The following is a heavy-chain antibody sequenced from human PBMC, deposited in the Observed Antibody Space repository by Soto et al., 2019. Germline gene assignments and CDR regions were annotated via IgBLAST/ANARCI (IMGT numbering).Heavy chain of an antibody. CDR1: GGSISSYY. CDR2: IYYSGST. D-gene: IGHD2-15*01. V-gene: IGHV4-59*01. Sequence: SETLSLTCTVCGGSISSYYWSWIRKPPGKGLEWIGYIYYSGSTNYNPSLKSRVTISVDTSKNQFSLKLSSVTAADTAVYYCARVYCSGGSCYSHFDYWGQGTLVTVSS. CDR3: ARVYCSGGSCYSHFDY. J-gene: IGHJ4*02.